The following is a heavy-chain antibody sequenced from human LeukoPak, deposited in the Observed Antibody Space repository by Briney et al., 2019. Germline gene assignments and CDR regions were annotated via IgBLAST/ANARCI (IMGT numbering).Heavy chain of an antibody. V-gene: IGHV3-48*01. D-gene: IGHD2-2*01. CDR2: ISSTTDIV. CDR3: ATLHQALPVAMKGD. CDR1: GFIISNYN. J-gene: IGHJ4*02. Sequence: GGSLRLSCEASGFIISNYNMNWVRQAPGKGLEWVSSISSTTDIVYYADSVKGRFAISRDNAKNSLYLQMNSLRVEDTAVYYCATLHQALPVAMKGDWGQGTLVTVSS.